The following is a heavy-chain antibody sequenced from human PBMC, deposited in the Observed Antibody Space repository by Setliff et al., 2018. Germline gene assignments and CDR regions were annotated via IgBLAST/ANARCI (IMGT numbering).Heavy chain of an antibody. Sequence: NPSETLSLTCNVSGVSISSYYWSWIRQPPGKGLESIGYIQKSGSTNYNPSLMSRVSISVGTSKNQFSLKLRSVTAADTAVYYCARLSWNGLRYYGLDVWGQGTTVTVSS. CDR1: GVSISSYY. J-gene: IGHJ6*02. CDR3: ARLSWNGLRYYGLDV. CDR2: IQKSGST. D-gene: IGHD3-3*01. V-gene: IGHV4-59*01.